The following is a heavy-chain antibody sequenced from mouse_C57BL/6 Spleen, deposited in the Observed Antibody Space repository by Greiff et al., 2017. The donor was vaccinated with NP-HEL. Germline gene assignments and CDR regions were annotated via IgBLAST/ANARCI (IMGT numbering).Heavy chain of an antibody. CDR1: GYAFSSSW. Sequence: QVQLKQSGPELVKPGASVKISCKASGYAFSSSWMNWVKQRPGKGLEWIGRIYPGDGDTNYNGKFKGKATLTADKSSSTAYMQLSSLTSEDSVVYFCALSTMIRAMDYWGQGTSVTVSS. D-gene: IGHD2-4*01. J-gene: IGHJ4*01. V-gene: IGHV1-82*01. CDR2: IYPGDGDT. CDR3: ALSTMIRAMDY.